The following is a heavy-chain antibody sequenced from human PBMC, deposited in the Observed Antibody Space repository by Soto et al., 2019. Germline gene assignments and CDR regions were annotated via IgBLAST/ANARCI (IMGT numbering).Heavy chain of an antibody. CDR3: AKARCSTANCYVPDY. D-gene: IGHD2-2*01. CDR1: GFTFSSYA. Sequence: GSLRLSCAASGFTFSSYAMSWVRQAPGKGLEWVSSISGGGGSTSYADSVQGRFTISRDNPKNTLYLQMNSLRAEDTALYYCAKARCSTANCYVPDYWGQGTLVTVSS. CDR2: ISGGGGST. V-gene: IGHV3-23*01. J-gene: IGHJ4*02.